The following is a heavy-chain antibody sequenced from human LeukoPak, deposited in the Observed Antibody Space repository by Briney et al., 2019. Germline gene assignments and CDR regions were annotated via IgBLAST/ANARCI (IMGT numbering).Heavy chain of an antibody. Sequence: PGGSLRLSCAASGFTFSSYSMNWVRQAPGEGLEWVSSISSSSSYIYYADSVKGRFTISRDNAKNSLYLQMNSLRAEDTAVYYCARGGAWYYFDYWGQGTLVTVSS. J-gene: IGHJ4*02. CDR3: ARGGAWYYFDY. D-gene: IGHD2-8*02. CDR2: ISSSSSYI. V-gene: IGHV3-21*01. CDR1: GFTFSSYS.